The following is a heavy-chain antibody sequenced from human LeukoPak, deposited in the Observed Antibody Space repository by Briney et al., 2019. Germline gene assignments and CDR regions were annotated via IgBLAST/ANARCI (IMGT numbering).Heavy chain of an antibody. J-gene: IGHJ4*02. CDR2: ISSSSSYI. Sequence: GGSLRLSCAASGFTFSSYSMNWVRQAPGKGLEWVSSISSSSSYIYYADSVKGRFTISRDNAKNSLYLQMNSLRAEDTAVYYCASSRGVKDGYNPDYWGQGTLVTVS. CDR1: GFTFSSYS. CDR3: ASSRGVKDGYNPDY. D-gene: IGHD5-24*01. V-gene: IGHV3-21*01.